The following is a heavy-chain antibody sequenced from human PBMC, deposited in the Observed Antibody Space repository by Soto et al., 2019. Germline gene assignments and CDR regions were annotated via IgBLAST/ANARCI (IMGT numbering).Heavy chain of an antibody. CDR3: ARARRSSSWTTNA. CDR1: GFNFSGYG. J-gene: IGHJ5*02. V-gene: IGHV3-30*13. Sequence: QVQLLESGGGVVQPGGSLRLSCEVSGFNFSGYGMNWVRQAPGKGLEWVAFSSIDGVNKYNAESVKGRFTISRDKSKNSLDLQMNSLREGDTGVYYCARARRSSSWTTNAWGPGTLVTVSS. D-gene: IGHD6-6*01. CDR2: SSIDGVNK.